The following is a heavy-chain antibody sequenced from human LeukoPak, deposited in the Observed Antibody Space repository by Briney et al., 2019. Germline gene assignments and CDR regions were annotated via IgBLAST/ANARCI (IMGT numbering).Heavy chain of an antibody. V-gene: IGHV3-74*01. CDR3: ARVLSGSWDWFDP. CDR2: INPDGSTT. CDR1: GFTLSRYW. D-gene: IGHD3-22*01. Sequence: GGSLRLSCAASGFTLSRYWIHWVRQAPGKGLGWVSRINPDGSTTTYADSVKGRFTISRDNAKNTAYLQMNSLRAEDTAVYYCARVLSGSWDWFDPWGQGTLVTVSS. J-gene: IGHJ5*02.